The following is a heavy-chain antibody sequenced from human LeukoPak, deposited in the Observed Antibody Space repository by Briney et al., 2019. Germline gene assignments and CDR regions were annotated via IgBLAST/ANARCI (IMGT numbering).Heavy chain of an antibody. J-gene: IGHJ4*02. CDR1: GYSFTSYW. CDR2: IYLGHSDT. CDR3: ARRGYNALGY. D-gene: IGHD5-24*01. Sequence: GASLKICCAGSGYSFTSYWIGWVRQMPGKGLEWMAIIYLGHSDTRYSPSFPGQLTISAEKSISPAYLQWNSLKASDTTMYYCARRGYNALGYWGQGPLVTASS. V-gene: IGHV5-51*01.